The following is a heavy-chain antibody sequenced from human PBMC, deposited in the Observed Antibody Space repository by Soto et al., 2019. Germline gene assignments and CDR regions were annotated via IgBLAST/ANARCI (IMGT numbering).Heavy chain of an antibody. CDR1: GFTFDDYA. J-gene: IGHJ4*02. CDR2: VSWNSGRI. CDR3: VKDRNYGDHYGFEY. Sequence: DVQLVESGGGLVQPGRSLRLSCAASGFTFDDYAMHWVRQAPGKGLEWVSGVSWNSGRILYADSVKGRFTISRDNAKNSLHLQMNSLRVEDTALYYCVKDRNYGDHYGFEYWGQGTLVTVSS. V-gene: IGHV3-9*01. D-gene: IGHD4-17*01.